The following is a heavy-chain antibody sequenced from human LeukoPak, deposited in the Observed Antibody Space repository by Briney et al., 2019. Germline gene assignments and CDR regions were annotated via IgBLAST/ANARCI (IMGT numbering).Heavy chain of an antibody. Sequence: SETLSLTCTVSGGSISSYYWSWIRQPPGKGLEWIGNIYYSGSTNYNPSLKSRVTISVDTSKNQFSLKLSSVTAAGTAVYYCARGARVLRYFDWLLSAFDYWGQGTLVTVSS. CDR2: IYYSGST. D-gene: IGHD3-9*01. CDR3: ARGARVLRYFDWLLSAFDY. CDR1: GGSISSYY. J-gene: IGHJ4*02. V-gene: IGHV4-59*08.